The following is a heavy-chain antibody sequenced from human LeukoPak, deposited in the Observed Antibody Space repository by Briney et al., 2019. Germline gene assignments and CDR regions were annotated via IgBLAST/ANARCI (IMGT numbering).Heavy chain of an antibody. CDR3: AKSPYCSSTSCYLNWFDP. Sequence: GGSLRLSCAASGFSFISYAMSWVRRAPGKELEWVSAIRGGAGGATFYADSVKGRLTISRDNSKNTLYLQMNSLRAEDTAVYYCAKSPYCSSTSCYLNWFDPWGQGTLVTVSS. V-gene: IGHV3-23*01. D-gene: IGHD2-2*01. J-gene: IGHJ5*02. CDR2: IRGGAGGAT. CDR1: GFSFISYA.